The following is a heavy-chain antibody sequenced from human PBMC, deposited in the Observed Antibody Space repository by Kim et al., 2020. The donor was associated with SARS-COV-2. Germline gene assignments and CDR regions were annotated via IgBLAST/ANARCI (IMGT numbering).Heavy chain of an antibody. D-gene: IGHD3-10*01. V-gene: IGHV4-61*01. J-gene: IGHJ4*02. Sequence: SETLSLTCTVSGGSVSSGSYYWSWIRQPPGKGLEWIGYIYYSGSTNYNPSLKSRVTISVDTSKNQFSLKLSSVTAADTAVYYCARSPFGELLLPYFDYWGQGTLVTVSS. CDR1: GGSVSSGSYY. CDR3: ARSPFGELLLPYFDY. CDR2: IYYSGST.